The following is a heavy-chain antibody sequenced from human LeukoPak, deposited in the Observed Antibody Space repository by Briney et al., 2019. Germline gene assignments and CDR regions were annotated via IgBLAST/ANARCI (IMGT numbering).Heavy chain of an antibody. CDR1: GFTFSSYA. CDR3: ARRGREPAARVWGYFDY. V-gene: IGHV3-30-3*01. CDR2: ISYDGSNK. D-gene: IGHD2-2*01. J-gene: IGHJ4*02. Sequence: GGSLRLSCAASGFTFSSYAMHWVRQAPGKGLEWVAVISYDGSNKYYADSVKGRFTISRDNARNSLYLQMNSLRAEDTAVYYCARRGREPAARVWGYFDYWGQGTLVTVSS.